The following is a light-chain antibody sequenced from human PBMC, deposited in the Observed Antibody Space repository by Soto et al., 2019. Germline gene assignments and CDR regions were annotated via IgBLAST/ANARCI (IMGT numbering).Light chain of an antibody. V-gene: IGKV1-39*01. CDR3: QQSYSTPPRSLFT. Sequence: DIPMTQSPSSLSASVGDRVTITCRASQSISSYLNWYQQKRGKAPKLLIYAASSLQSGVPSRFSGSGSGTDFTLTISSLQPEDFATYYCQQSYSTPPRSLFTFGPGTKVDIK. J-gene: IGKJ3*01. CDR1: QSISSY. CDR2: AAS.